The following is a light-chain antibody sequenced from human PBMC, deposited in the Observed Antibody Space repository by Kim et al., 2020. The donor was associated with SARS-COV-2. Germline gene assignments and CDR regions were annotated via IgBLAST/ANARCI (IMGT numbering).Light chain of an antibody. CDR3: QQYNVWPPLT. CDR1: QSINSD. V-gene: IGKV3-15*01. J-gene: IGKJ4*01. Sequence: SPGGRATLSCRASQSINSDLAWYQQTPGQAPRLLIYDASTRATGVPARFSGSGSGTEFTLTISSLQSEDSAVYFCQQYNVWPPLTFGGGTKVDIK. CDR2: DAS.